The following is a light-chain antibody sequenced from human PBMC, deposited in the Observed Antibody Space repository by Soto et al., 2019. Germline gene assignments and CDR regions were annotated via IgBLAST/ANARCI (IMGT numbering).Light chain of an antibody. Sequence: QSALTQPASVSGSPGQSITISCTGTSSDVGGYNYVSWYQQHPGKAPKLMIYDVSNRPSGVSNRFSGSKSGNTASLTISGPQAEAEAEYYDSSYTCTSTLLYVFGTGTKLTVL. CDR3: SSYTCTSTLLYV. CDR1: SSDVGGYNY. V-gene: IGLV2-14*01. J-gene: IGLJ1*01. CDR2: DVS.